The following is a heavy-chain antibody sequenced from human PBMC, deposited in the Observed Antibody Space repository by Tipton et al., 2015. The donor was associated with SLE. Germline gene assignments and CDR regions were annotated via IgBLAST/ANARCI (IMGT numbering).Heavy chain of an antibody. Sequence: GLVKPSQTLSLTCAISGDSVSSNSAAWGWIRQSPSRGLEWLGRTYYGSKWTYDYAVSVKSRISINPDTSKNQFSLQLNSVTPEDTAVYYCARGSYTSVWHWGQGILVTVSS. CDR2: TYYGSKWTY. CDR3: ARGSYTSVWH. D-gene: IGHD6-19*01. CDR1: GDSVSSNSAA. V-gene: IGHV6-1*01. J-gene: IGHJ4*02.